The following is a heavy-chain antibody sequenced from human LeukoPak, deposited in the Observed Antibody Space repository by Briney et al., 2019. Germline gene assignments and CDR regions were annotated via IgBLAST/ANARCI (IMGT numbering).Heavy chain of an antibody. V-gene: IGHV3-11*01. D-gene: IGHD6-19*01. CDR1: GFTFSDYY. CDR3: GRGISSGCLGY. CDR2: ISSSGSTI. J-gene: IGHJ4*02. Sequence: GGSLRLSCAASGFTFSDYYMSWIRQAPGKGLEGVSYISSSGSTIYYADSVKGRFNISRDNAKNSLYLQMNSLRAEDTAVYYCGRGISSGCLGYWGQGTLVTVSS.